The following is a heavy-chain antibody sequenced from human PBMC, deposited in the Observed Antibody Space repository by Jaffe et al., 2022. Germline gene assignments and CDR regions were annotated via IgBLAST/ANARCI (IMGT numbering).Heavy chain of an antibody. V-gene: IGHV1-69*08. CDR3: ARDGEWSRWLQKYYFDY. J-gene: IGHJ4*02. CDR2: IIPILGIA. D-gene: IGHD3-10*01. CDR1: GGTFSSYT. Sequence: QVQLVQSGAEVKKPGSSVKVSCKASGGTFSSYTISWVRQAPGQGLEWMGRIIPILGIANYAQKFQGRVTITADKSTSTAYMELSSLRSEDTAVYYCARDGEWSRWLQKYYFDYWGQGTLVTVSS.